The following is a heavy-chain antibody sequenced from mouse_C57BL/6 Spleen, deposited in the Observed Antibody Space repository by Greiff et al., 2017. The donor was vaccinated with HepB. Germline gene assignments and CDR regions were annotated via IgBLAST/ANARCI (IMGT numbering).Heavy chain of an antibody. Sequence: EVKLVESGGGLVKPGGSLKLSCAASGFTFSDYGMHWVRQAPEKGLEWVAYISSGSSTIYYADTVKGRFTISRDNAKNTLFLQMTSLRSEDTAMYYWARRGYGSSYDFDYWGQGTTLPVSS. CDR1: GFTFSDYG. D-gene: IGHD1-1*01. V-gene: IGHV5-17*01. CDR2: ISSGSSTI. CDR3: ARRGYGSSYDFDY. J-gene: IGHJ2*01.